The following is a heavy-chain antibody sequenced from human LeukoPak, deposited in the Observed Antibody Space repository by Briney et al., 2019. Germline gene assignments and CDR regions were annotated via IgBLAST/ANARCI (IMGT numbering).Heavy chain of an antibody. CDR1: GGSISSSSYY. D-gene: IGHD6-13*01. CDR2: IYYSGST. J-gene: IGHJ6*03. Sequence: SETLSLTCTVSGGSISSSSYYWGWIRQPPGKGLEWIGSIYYSGSTYYNSSLKSRVTISVDTSKNQFSLKLSSVTAADTAVYYCARWVGQQLDVYYYYYMDVWGKGTTVTVSS. V-gene: IGHV4-39*07. CDR3: ARWVGQQLDVYYYYYMDV.